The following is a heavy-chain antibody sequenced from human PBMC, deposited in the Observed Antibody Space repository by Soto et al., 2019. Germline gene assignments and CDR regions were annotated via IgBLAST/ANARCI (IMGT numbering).Heavy chain of an antibody. V-gene: IGHV4-30-4*01. J-gene: IGHJ4*02. CDR2: IYYSGSP. Sequence: QVQLQESGPGLVKPSQTLSLTCTVSGGSISSGDYYWSWIRQPPGKGLEWIGYIYYSGSPYYNPSLKSVVTISVDTSKHQFSLKLSSVTAADTAVYYCARVYVCNCISTSCPVDYWGQGTLVTVSS. CDR1: GGSISSGDYY. D-gene: IGHD2-2*01. CDR3: ARVYVCNCISTSCPVDY.